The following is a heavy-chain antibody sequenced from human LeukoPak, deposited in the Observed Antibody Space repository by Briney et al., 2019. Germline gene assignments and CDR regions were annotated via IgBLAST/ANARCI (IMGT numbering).Heavy chain of an antibody. Sequence: SVKVSCKASGYTFTGYYMHWVRQAPGQGLEWMGGIIPIFGTANYAQKFQGRVTITTDESTSTAYMELSSLRSEDTAVYYCASEEGYSSSWYYFDYWGQGTLVTVSS. CDR3: ASEEGYSSSWYYFDY. D-gene: IGHD6-13*01. CDR1: GYTFTGYY. CDR2: IIPIFGTA. V-gene: IGHV1-69*05. J-gene: IGHJ4*02.